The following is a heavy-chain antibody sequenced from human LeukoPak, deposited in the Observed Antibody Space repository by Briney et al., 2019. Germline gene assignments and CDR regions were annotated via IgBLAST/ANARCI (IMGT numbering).Heavy chain of an antibody. J-gene: IGHJ4*02. CDR1: GVTLSNYG. CDR3: AKRGVVIRVILVGFHKEAYYFDS. Sequence: GGSLRLSCAVSGVTLSNYGMSWVRQAPGKGLEWVGGISGSGGGTNYADSVKGRFTISRDNTKNTLFLQMNSLRAEDTAVYFCAKRGVVIRVILVGFHKEAYYFDSWGQGALVTVSS. CDR2: ISGSGGGT. V-gene: IGHV3-23*01. D-gene: IGHD3-22*01.